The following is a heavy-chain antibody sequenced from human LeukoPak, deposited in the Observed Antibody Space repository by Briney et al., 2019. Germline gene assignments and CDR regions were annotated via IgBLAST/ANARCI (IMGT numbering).Heavy chain of an antibody. D-gene: IGHD1-26*01. CDR2: ISAYNGNT. J-gene: IGHJ6*02. CDR3: ARVSIVGATNRHYYYYYGMDV. Sequence: ASVKVSCKASGYTFTSYGISWVRQAPGQGLEWMGWISAYNGNTNYAQKLQGRVTMTTDTSTSTAYMELRSLRSDDTAVYYCARVSIVGATNRHYYYYYGMDVWGQGTTVTVSS. V-gene: IGHV1-18*01. CDR1: GYTFTSYG.